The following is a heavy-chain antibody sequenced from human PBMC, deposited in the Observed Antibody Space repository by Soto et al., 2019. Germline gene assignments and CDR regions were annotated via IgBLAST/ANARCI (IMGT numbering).Heavy chain of an antibody. D-gene: IGHD1-26*01. CDR2: IRYDGSNI. V-gene: IGHV3-33*01. J-gene: IGHJ4*02. Sequence: QVQLVASGGGVVQPGRSLRLSCAASGFTFSGLGMHWVRQAPGKGLEWVAVIRYDGSNIYYADAVKGRFTISRDNSKDALYLQMNRLRADDTAVYYWARGGVGHTTFFGYFDYWGQGTLVTVSS. CDR1: GFTFSGLG. CDR3: ARGGVGHTTFFGYFDY.